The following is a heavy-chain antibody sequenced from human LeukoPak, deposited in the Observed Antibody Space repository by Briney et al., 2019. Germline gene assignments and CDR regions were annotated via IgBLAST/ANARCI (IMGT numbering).Heavy chain of an antibody. CDR2: IYYSGST. V-gene: IGHV4-39*07. D-gene: IGHD3-16*02. J-gene: IGHJ4*02. Sequence: SETLSLTCTVSGGSISSSSYYWGWIRQPPRKGLEWIGSIYYSGSTYYNPSLKSRVTMSVDTSKNQFSLKLSSVTAADTAVYYCARDYLEDYVWGSYRWAPSPRGVFDYWGQGTLVTVSS. CDR3: ARDYLEDYVWGSYRWAPSPRGVFDY. CDR1: GGSISSSSYY.